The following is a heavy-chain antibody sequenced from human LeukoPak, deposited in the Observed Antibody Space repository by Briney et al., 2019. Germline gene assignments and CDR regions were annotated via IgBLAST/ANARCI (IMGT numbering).Heavy chain of an antibody. V-gene: IGHV3-33*01. Sequence: GGSLRLSCAASGFTLSSYGMHWVRQAPGKGLEWVAVIWYDGSNKYYADSVKGRFTISRDNSKNTLYLQMNSLRAEDTAVYYCARDYIVVVVAATPYYYYYGMDVWGQGTTVTVSS. CDR1: GFTLSSYG. J-gene: IGHJ6*02. CDR2: IWYDGSNK. D-gene: IGHD2-15*01. CDR3: ARDYIVVVVAATPYYYYYGMDV.